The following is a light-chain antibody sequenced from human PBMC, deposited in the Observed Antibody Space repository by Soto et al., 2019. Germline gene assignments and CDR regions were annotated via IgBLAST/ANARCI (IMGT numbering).Light chain of an antibody. Sequence: DIQMTQSPSSLYASVGDRVTITCRASQSISNYLNWYQQKPGEAPKLLIYAASSLQGGVPSRFSGSGSGTDFSLTISSLQPEDFATYFCQQSYSTPWTFGQGTKVDIK. CDR1: QSISNY. V-gene: IGKV1-39*01. J-gene: IGKJ1*01. CDR2: AAS. CDR3: QQSYSTPWT.